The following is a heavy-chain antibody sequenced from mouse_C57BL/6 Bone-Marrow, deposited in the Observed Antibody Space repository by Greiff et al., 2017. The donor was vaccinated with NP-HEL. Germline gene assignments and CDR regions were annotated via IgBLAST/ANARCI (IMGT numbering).Heavy chain of an antibody. CDR3: AREEGIRRGADFDD. CDR1: GYTFTDYY. V-gene: IGHV1-75*01. Sequence: VQLQQSGPELVKPGASVKISCKASGYTFTDYYINWVKQRPGQGLEWIGWIFPGSGSTYYNEKFKGKATLTVDKSSSTAYMLLSSLTSEDSAVYFCAREEGIRRGADFDDWGQGTTLTVSS. D-gene: IGHD2-12*01. J-gene: IGHJ2*01. CDR2: IFPGSGST.